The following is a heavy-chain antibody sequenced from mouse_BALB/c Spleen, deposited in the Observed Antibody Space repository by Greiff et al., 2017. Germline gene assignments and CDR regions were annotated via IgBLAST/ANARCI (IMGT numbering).Heavy chain of an antibody. CDR3: ASSGGYYPFAMDY. J-gene: IGHJ4*01. D-gene: IGHD2-3*01. Sequence: EVKLMESGGGLVQPGGSRKLSCAASGFTFSSFGMHWVRQAPEKGLEWVAYISSGSSTIYYADTVKGRFTISRDNPKNTLCLQMTSLRSEDTAMYYCASSGGYYPFAMDYWGQGTSVTVAS. V-gene: IGHV5-17*02. CDR1: GFTFSSFG. CDR2: ISSGSSTI.